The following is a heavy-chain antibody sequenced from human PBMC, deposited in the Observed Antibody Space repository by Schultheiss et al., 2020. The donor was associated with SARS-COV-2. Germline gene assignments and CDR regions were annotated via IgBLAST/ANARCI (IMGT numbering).Heavy chain of an antibody. Sequence: GGSLRLSCAASGFTFSSYWMHWVRQAPGKGLEWVANIKQDGSEKYYVDSVKGRFTISRDNAKNSLYLQMNSLRAEDTAVYYCAKVGDGYCSSTSCSHADAFDIWGQGTMVTVSS. CDR2: IKQDGSEK. V-gene: IGHV3-7*03. J-gene: IGHJ3*02. CDR1: GFTFSSYW. CDR3: AKVGDGYCSSTSCSHADAFDI. D-gene: IGHD2-2*01.